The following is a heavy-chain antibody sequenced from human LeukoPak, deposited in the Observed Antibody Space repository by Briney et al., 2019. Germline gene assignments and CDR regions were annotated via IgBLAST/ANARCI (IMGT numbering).Heavy chain of an antibody. J-gene: IGHJ4*02. D-gene: IGHD4-17*01. V-gene: IGHV1-18*01. CDR3: ARNAGATVTTGVDY. CDR1: GYTFTSYG. Sequence: GASVKVSCKASGYTFTSYGISWVRQAPGQGLEWMGWISAYNGNTNYAQKLQGRVTMTTDTSTSTAYMELRSLRSDDTAVYYCARNAGATVTTGVDYWGQGTLVTVSS. CDR2: ISAYNGNT.